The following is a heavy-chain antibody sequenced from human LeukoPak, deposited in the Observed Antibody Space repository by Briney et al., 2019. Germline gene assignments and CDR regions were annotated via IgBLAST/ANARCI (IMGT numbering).Heavy chain of an antibody. CDR2: IYYTGGT. CDR1: GGSIGSDY. V-gene: IGHV4-59*08. Sequence: PSETLSLTCTVSGGSIGSDYWTWIGQPPGKGLEYIGYIYYTGGTNYNPSLKSRVTISVDTSKNQFSLKLSSVTAADTAVYFCAKYGNSGWVIDNWGQGTLVTVSS. J-gene: IGHJ4*02. D-gene: IGHD6-19*01. CDR3: AKYGNSGWVIDN.